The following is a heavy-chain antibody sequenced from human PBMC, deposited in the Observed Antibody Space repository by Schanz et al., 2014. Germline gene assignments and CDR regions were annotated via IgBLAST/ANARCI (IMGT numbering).Heavy chain of an antibody. CDR3: VRDTDYHFDY. D-gene: IGHD4-17*01. CDR1: GFTFSDSW. J-gene: IGHJ4*02. V-gene: IGHV3-74*01. CDR2: TSNDGSFT. Sequence: EVQVVESGGGLVRPGGSLRLSCAASGFTFSDSWMHWVRQAPGKGLVWVSRTSNDGSFTTFADSVKGRFTISRDNAKNTLYLQMNSLRAEDTAVYYCVRDTDYHFDYWGQGTLVTVSS.